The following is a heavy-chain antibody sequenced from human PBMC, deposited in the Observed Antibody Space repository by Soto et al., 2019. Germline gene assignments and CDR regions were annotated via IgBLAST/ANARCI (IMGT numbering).Heavy chain of an antibody. J-gene: IGHJ4*02. CDR1: GFTFSSYA. CDR3: ANVVSAWY. D-gene: IGHD2-15*01. V-gene: IGHV3-23*01. Sequence: EVQLLESGGGLVQPGGSLRLSCAASGFTFSSYAMSWVRQAPGKGLEWVSTIRVSGGSTYYADSVKGRFTISRDNSKNTLLLQMNSLRAEDTAVYYCANVVSAWYWGQGTLVTVFS. CDR2: IRVSGGST.